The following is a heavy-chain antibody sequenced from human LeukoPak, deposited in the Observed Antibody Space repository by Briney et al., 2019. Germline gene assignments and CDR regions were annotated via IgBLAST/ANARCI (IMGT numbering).Heavy chain of an antibody. CDR3: ARRATTERGHSYGLDY. V-gene: IGHV3-21*01. CDR2: ISLSNTYI. CDR1: GFTFSSYS. Sequence: PGGSLRLSCAASGFTFSSYSMNWVRQAPGKGLEWVSSISLSNTYIYYGDSLKGRVTISRDNAKNSLYMQMNSLRVEDTAVYYCARRATTERGHSYGLDYWGQGTLVTVSS. J-gene: IGHJ4*02. D-gene: IGHD5-18*01.